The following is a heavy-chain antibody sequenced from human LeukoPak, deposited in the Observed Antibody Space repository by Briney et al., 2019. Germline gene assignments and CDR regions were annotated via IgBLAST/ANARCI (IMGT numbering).Heavy chain of an antibody. CDR3: ARDRNYFDY. CDR1: GFPFSSYG. J-gene: IGHJ4*02. CDR2: IWYDGSNK. V-gene: IGHV3-33*08. Sequence: GRSLRLSCAASGFPFSSYGMHWVRQAPGKGLEWVAVIWYDGSNKYYADSVKGRFTISRDNSKNTLYLQMNSLRAEDTAVYYCARDRNYFDYWGQGTLVTVSS.